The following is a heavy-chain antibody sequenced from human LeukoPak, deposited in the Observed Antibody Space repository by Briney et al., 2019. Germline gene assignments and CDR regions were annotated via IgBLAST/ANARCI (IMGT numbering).Heavy chain of an antibody. Sequence: PSETLSLTCTVSGGSISSYYWSWIRQPPGKGLEWIGSIYYSGSTYYNPSLKSRVTISVDTSKNQFSLKLSSVTAADTAVYYCANALGYYYDSSGYYSDYWGQGTLVTVSS. J-gene: IGHJ4*02. V-gene: IGHV4-39*07. CDR2: IYYSGST. CDR1: GGSISSYY. CDR3: ANALGYYYDSSGYYSDY. D-gene: IGHD3-22*01.